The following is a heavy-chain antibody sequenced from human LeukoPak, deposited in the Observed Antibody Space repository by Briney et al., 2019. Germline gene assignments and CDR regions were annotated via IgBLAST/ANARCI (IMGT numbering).Heavy chain of an antibody. D-gene: IGHD3-10*01. V-gene: IGHV3-49*04. CDR3: TRVKSDYGLGRYFDY. CDR2: LRDKPYGETA. J-gene: IGHJ4*02. Sequence: PGGSLRLSCRGSGVTFGEYAMSWVRQAPGKGLEWVGFLRDKPYGETAEYAASVKGRFSISRDGSKNTVYLQMNSLKTEDTAIYYCTRVKSDYGLGRYFDYWGQGALVTVSS. CDR1: GVTFGEYA.